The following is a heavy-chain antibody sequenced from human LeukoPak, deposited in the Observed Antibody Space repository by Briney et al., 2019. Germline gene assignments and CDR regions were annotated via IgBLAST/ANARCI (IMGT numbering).Heavy chain of an antibody. Sequence: GGSLRLSCAASGFTFSSYAMIWVRQAPGKGLEWVSGISSTGGSTHYADSVKGRFTISRDNSKNTPYLQMNSLRAEDTAVYYCAKGDSFLKRFDYWGQGTLVTVSS. CDR3: AKGDSFLKRFDY. CDR1: GFTFSSYA. V-gene: IGHV3-23*01. D-gene: IGHD5/OR15-5a*01. CDR2: ISSTGGST. J-gene: IGHJ4*02.